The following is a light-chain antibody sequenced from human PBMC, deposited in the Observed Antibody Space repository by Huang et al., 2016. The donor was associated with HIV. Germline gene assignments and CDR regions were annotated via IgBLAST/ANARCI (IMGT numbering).Light chain of an antibody. V-gene: IGKV3-20*01. CDR2: GAS. Sequence: EIVLTQSPGTLSLSPGERATLSCRAGQSVSSSYLAWYQQKPGQAPRRLFYGASSRATGIPDRCSGSGSGTDFTLTISRLEPEDVAVYYCQQYDSSPWTFGQGTKVEIK. CDR1: QSVSSSY. J-gene: IGKJ1*01. CDR3: QQYDSSPWT.